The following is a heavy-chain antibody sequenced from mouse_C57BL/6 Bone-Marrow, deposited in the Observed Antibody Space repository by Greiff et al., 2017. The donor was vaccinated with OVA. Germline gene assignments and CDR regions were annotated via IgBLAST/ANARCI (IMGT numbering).Heavy chain of an antibody. Sequence: VQLVESGAELVKPGASVKMSCKASGYTFTSYWITWVKQRPGQGLEWIGDIYPGSGSTNYNKKFKSKATLTVDTSSSTAYMQLSSLTSEDSAVYYCARDYYGSSPAWFAYWGQGTLVTVSA. CDR3: ARDYYGSSPAWFAY. CDR1: GYTFTSYW. D-gene: IGHD1-1*01. J-gene: IGHJ3*01. CDR2: IYPGSGST. V-gene: IGHV1-55*01.